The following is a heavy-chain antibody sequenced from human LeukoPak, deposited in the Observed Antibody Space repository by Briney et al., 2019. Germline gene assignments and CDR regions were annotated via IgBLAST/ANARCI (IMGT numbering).Heavy chain of an antibody. V-gene: IGHV1-46*01. Sequence: SVTLSCKASGYTFINYYMHWVRLAPGQGLEWMGIINPSGGSTSYAQKFQGRVTMTRDTSTSTVYMELSSLRSEDTAVYYCARDEITSILWLWGQGTLVTVSS. CDR2: INPSGGST. CDR1: GYTFINYY. D-gene: IGHD2-21*01. J-gene: IGHJ1*01. CDR3: ARDEITSILWL.